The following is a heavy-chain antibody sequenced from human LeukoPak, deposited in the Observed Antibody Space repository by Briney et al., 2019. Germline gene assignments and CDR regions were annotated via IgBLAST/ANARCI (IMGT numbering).Heavy chain of an antibody. CDR2: INHSGST. J-gene: IGHJ5*02. Sequence: SETLSLTCAVYGDSFNEYYWSWVRQPPGKALEWIGEINHSGSTNYNPSPKSRVTTSVDKSLRQFFLRLSPVTAADTAVYYCARERASNNYYNYFDPWGQGTQVTVSS. CDR1: GDSFNEYY. CDR3: ARERASNNYYNYFDP. V-gene: IGHV4-34*01. D-gene: IGHD1-1*01.